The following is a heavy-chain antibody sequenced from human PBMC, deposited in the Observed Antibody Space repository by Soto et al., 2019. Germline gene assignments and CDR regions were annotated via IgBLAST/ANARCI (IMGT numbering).Heavy chain of an antibody. V-gene: IGHV1-2*04. CDR2: INPNSGGT. Sequence: ASVKVSCKASRYTFTGYYMHWVRQAPGQGLEWMGWINPNSGGTNYAQKFQGWVTMTRDTSISTAYMELSRLRSDDTAVYYCARRTGTIFGVGRALGAFDIWGQGTMVTVSS. CDR3: ARRTGTIFGVGRALGAFDI. D-gene: IGHD3-3*01. CDR1: RYTFTGYY. J-gene: IGHJ3*02.